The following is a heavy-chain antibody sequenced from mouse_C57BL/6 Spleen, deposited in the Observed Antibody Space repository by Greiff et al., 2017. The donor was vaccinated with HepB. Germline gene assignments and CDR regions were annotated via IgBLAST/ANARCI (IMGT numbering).Heavy chain of an antibody. CDR2: IYPGDGDT. V-gene: IGHV1-82*01. Sequence: VKLQQSGPELVKPGASVKISCKASGYAFSSSWMNWVKQRPGKGLEWIGRIYPGDGDTNYNGKFKGKATLTADKSSSTAYMQLSSLTSEDSAVYFCAREELRSGDYWGQGTSVTVSS. D-gene: IGHD1-1*01. CDR1: GYAFSSSW. CDR3: AREELRSGDY. J-gene: IGHJ4*01.